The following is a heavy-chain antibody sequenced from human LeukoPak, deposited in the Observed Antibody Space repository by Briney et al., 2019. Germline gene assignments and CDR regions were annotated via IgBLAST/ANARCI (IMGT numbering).Heavy chain of an antibody. J-gene: IGHJ5*02. CDR1: GYTFTSYD. D-gene: IGHD2-2*01. CDR3: ARDQGEYQLLNWFDP. V-gene: IGHV1-8*03. Sequence: GASVKVSCKASGYTFTSYDINWVRQATGQGLEWMGWMNPNSGNTGYAQKFQGRVTITRNTSISTAYMELSSLRSEDTAVYYCARDQGEYQLLNWFDPWGQGTRVTVSS. CDR2: MNPNSGNT.